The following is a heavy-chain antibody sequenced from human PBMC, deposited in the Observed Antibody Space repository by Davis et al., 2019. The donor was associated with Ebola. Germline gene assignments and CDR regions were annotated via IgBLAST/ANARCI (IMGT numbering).Heavy chain of an antibody. CDR1: GFSLNKARMG. Sequence: SGPTLVKPTETLTLTCTVSGFSLNKARMGVSWIRQPPGKALEWLAHILSNDEKSYSTSLKSRLPISKDTSKNQVVLTMTNMDPVDTATYYCARILIEVIPSLGWDDFYYMDVWGKGTTVTVSS. CDR3: ARILIEVIPSLGWDDFYYMDV. D-gene: IGHD2-2*01. V-gene: IGHV2-26*01. J-gene: IGHJ6*03. CDR2: ILSNDEK.